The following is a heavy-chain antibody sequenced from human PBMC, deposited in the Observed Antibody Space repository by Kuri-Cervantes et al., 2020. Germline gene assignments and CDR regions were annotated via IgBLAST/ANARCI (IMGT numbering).Heavy chain of an antibody. J-gene: IGHJ5*02. CDR1: GFTFSSYG. CDR3: ARDLMRFGELLYDNWFDP. V-gene: IGHV3-33*01. CDR2: IWYDGSNK. D-gene: IGHD3-10*01. Sequence: GESLKISCAASGFTFSSYGMHWVRQAPGKGLEWVAVIWYDGSNKYYADSVKGRFTISRDNSKNTLYPQMNSLRAEDTAVYYCARDLMRFGELLYDNWFDPWGQGTLVTVSS.